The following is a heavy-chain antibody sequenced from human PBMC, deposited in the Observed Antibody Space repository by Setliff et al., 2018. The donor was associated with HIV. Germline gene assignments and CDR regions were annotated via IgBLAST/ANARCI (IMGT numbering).Heavy chain of an antibody. CDR3: ARGGAVTVLGIPSYYSFYGLDK. CDR2: INYAGVA. D-gene: IGHD2-21*02. V-gene: IGHV4-34*01. J-gene: IGHJ6*02. Sequence: ETLSLTCGVDAWSLSGYFWVWVHQSPGRGLEWIGEINYAGVANYSPSLKSRVTMSIDTSKNQFSLKLSSVTAADTGIYFCARGGAVTVLGIPSYYSFYGLDKWGQGTTVTVSS. CDR1: AWSLSGYF.